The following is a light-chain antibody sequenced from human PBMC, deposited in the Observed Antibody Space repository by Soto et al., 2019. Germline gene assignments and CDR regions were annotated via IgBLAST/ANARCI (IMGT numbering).Light chain of an antibody. Sequence: LMTQSPAPLSVSPGDRVTLSWRASQSVSFNLAWYQKIPGQAPRLLIYGASTRATGIPARFSGSGSGTELTLTISTMKSEEFEVYYCQQYNNWPWTFGHGTQVDIK. V-gene: IGKV3-15*01. CDR3: QQYNNWPWT. CDR1: QSVSFN. CDR2: GAS. J-gene: IGKJ1*01.